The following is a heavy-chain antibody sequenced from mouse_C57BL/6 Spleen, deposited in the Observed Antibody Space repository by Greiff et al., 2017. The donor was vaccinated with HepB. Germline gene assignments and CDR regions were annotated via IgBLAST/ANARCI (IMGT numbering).Heavy chain of an antibody. J-gene: IGHJ4*01. D-gene: IGHD1-1*01. Sequence: QVQLQQSGPELVKPGASVKLSCKASGYTFTSYDINWVKQRPGQGLEWIGWIYPRDGSTKYNEKFKGKATLTVDTSSSTAYMELHSLTSEDSAVYFCARSGTTVHYYAMDYWGQGTSVTVSS. CDR3: ARSGTTVHYYAMDY. CDR2: IYPRDGST. V-gene: IGHV1-85*01. CDR1: GYTFTSYD.